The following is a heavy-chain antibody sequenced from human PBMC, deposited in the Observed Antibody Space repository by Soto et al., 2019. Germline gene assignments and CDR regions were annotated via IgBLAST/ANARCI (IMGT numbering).Heavy chain of an antibody. D-gene: IGHD2-21*02. Sequence: QITLKESGPTLVKPTQTLTLTCTFSGFSLSTSGMGVGWIRQPPGKALEWLALIYWDDDKRYSPSLKSRLTITKDTSKNQVVLTMTDMDPVDTATYYCAHSLCGGDCLQSYSSHYYYGMDVWGQGTTVTVSS. CDR2: IYWDDDK. V-gene: IGHV2-5*02. J-gene: IGHJ6*02. CDR3: AHSLCGGDCLQSYSSHYYYGMDV. CDR1: GFSLSTSGMG.